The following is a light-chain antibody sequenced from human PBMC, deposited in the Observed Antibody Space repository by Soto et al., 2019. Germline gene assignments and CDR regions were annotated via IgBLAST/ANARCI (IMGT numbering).Light chain of an antibody. CDR3: QQSDSIPIT. CDR2: AAF. V-gene: IGKV1-39*01. J-gene: IGKJ5*01. CDR1: QTISRN. Sequence: DIQMTQSPSSRSASVVDRVTITFRASQTISRNLNWYQQKPGKAPKLLIYAAFSLQSGVPSRFSGSGSGTDFTLAISSLQPEDFATYYCQQSDSIPITFGQGTRLEIK.